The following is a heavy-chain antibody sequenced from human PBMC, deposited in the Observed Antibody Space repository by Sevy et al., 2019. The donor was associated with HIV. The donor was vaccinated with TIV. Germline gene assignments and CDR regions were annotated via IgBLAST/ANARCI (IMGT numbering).Heavy chain of an antibody. CDR2: VSYDGSSK. J-gene: IGHJ6*02. V-gene: IGHV3-30*03. D-gene: IGHD3-10*01. CDR3: ARGGSGDYYYYGVDV. Sequence: GGSLRLSCVGSGFTFRNFGVHWLRQAPGEGLEWLSVVSYDGSSKYYVDSVKGRFIVSRGNSKNTLYLQMNSLRTEDTAVYYCARGGSGDYYYYGVDVWGQGTTVTVSS. CDR1: GFTFRNFG.